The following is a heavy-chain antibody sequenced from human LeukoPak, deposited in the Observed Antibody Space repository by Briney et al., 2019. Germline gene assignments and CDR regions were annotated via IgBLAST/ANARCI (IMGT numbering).Heavy chain of an antibody. Sequence: SETLSLTCAVSGGSISSSNWWSWVRQPPGKGLEWIGEIYHSGSTNYNPSLKSRVTISVDTSKNQISLRLNSVTAADTAIYYCAKSGGYGLIDYWGQGTLVTVSS. J-gene: IGHJ4*02. D-gene: IGHD1-26*01. CDR2: IYHSGST. CDR3: AKSGGYGLIDY. CDR1: GGSISSSNW. V-gene: IGHV4-4*02.